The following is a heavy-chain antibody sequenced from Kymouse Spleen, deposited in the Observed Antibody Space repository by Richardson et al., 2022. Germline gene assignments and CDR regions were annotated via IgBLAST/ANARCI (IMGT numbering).Heavy chain of an antibody. CDR2: ISYDGSNK. J-gene: IGHJ6*02. D-gene: IGHD1-26*01. V-gene: IGHV3-30*18. CDR3: AKDPGIVGATDYYYYGMDV. CDR1: GFTFSSYG. Sequence: QVQLVESGGGVVQPGRSLRLSCAASGFTFSSYGMHWVRQAPGKGLEWVAVISYDGSNKYYADSVKGRFTISRDNSKNTLYLQMNSLRAEDTAVYYCAKDPGIVGATDYYYYGMDVWGQGTTVTVSS.